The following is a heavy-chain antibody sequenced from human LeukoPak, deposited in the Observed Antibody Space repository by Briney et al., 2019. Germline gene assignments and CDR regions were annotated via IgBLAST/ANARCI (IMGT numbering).Heavy chain of an antibody. CDR2: ISGSGGST. Sequence: GGSLRLSCAASGFTFSSYAMSWVRQAPGKGLEWVSAISGSGGSTYYADSVKGRFTIPRDNSKNTLYLQMNSLRAEDTAVYYCAKDRTRSATPNYFDYWGQGTLVTVSS. D-gene: IGHD1-14*01. CDR3: AKDRTRSATPNYFDY. CDR1: GFTFSSYA. V-gene: IGHV3-23*01. J-gene: IGHJ4*02.